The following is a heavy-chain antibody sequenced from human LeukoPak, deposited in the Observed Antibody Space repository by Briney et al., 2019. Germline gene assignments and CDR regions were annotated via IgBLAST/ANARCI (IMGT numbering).Heavy chain of an antibody. CDR3: ARSDSSSAGDY. CDR1: GGSISSGGYY. CDR2: IYHSGST. J-gene: IGHJ4*02. Sequence: PSETLSLTCTVSGGSISSGGYYWSWIRQPPGKGLEWIGYIYHSGSTYYNPSLKSRVTISVDRSKNQFSLKLSSVTAADTAVYYCARSDSSSAGDYWGQGTLVTVSS. V-gene: IGHV4-30-2*01. D-gene: IGHD6-6*01.